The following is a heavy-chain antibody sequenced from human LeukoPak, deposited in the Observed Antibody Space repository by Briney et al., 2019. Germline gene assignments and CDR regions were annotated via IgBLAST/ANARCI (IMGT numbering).Heavy chain of an antibody. J-gene: IGHJ3*02. CDR2: ISAYNGNT. CDR1: GYTFTSHG. D-gene: IGHD4-17*01. CDR3: ARDYGDPDAFDI. Sequence: ASVKVSCKACGYTFTSHGISWVRQAPGQGLEWMGWISAYNGNTIYAQKLQGRVTMTTDTSTSTAYMELRSLSSDDTAVYYCARDYGDPDAFDIWGQGTMVTVSS. V-gene: IGHV1-18*01.